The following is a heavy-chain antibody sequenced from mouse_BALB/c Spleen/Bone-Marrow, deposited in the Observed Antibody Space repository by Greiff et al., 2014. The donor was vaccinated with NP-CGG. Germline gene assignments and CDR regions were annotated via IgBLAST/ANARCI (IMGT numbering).Heavy chain of an antibody. D-gene: IGHD4-1*01. CDR3: ARWEYYAMDY. V-gene: IGHV14-3*02. CDR1: GFNIKDTY. CDR2: IDPADGNT. Sequence: EVQLQQSGAELVKPGASVKLSCTASGFNIKDTYMHWVKQRPEQGLEWIGRIDPADGNTKYDPKFQGKATITADTSSNTAYLQLSSLTSEDTAVYYCARWEYYAMDYWGQGTPVTVSS. J-gene: IGHJ4*01.